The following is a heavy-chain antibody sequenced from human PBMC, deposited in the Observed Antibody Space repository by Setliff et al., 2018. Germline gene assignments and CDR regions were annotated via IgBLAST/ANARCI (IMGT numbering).Heavy chain of an antibody. V-gene: IGHV3-30*04. CDR2: ISYDKRNE. Sequence: GESLTISCAASGFNFGAYAMHWVRQAPGKGLEWVAVISYDKRNEYYADSVKGRFTISRDNSRNTLYLQMNSLRGEDTAVYFCARDPIGPFLSYMDDWGKGTTVTVSS. D-gene: IGHD3-16*01. CDR3: ARDPIGPFLSYMDD. CDR1: GFNFGAYA. J-gene: IGHJ6*03.